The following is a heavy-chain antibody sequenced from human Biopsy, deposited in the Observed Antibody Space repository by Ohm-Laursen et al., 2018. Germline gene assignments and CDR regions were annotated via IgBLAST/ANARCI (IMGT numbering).Heavy chain of an antibody. CDR3: AADADGYYTEFDY. CDR1: GGPSSNYA. J-gene: IGHJ4*02. Sequence: SVKVSCKASGGPSSNYAFSWVRQTPGQGLEWVGRIVPVLGHLNYAQRFQGRVSITADKSTSYVFMELSRLTSGDTAVYYCAADADGYYTEFDYWGPGTLVTVSS. D-gene: IGHD3-3*01. V-gene: IGHV1-69*04. CDR2: IVPVLGHL.